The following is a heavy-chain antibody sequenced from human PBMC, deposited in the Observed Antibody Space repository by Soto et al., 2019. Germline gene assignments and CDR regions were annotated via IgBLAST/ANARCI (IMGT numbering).Heavy chain of an antibody. CDR1: GGSISSYY. CDR3: ARGDGSGSYYDWFDP. Sequence: SETLSLTCTVSGGSISSYYWSWIRQPPGKGLEWIGYIYYSGSTNYNPSLKSRVTISVDTSKNQFSLKLSSVTAADTAVYYCARGDGSGSYYDWFDPWGQGTQVTVSS. D-gene: IGHD1-26*01. CDR2: IYYSGST. V-gene: IGHV4-59*01. J-gene: IGHJ5*02.